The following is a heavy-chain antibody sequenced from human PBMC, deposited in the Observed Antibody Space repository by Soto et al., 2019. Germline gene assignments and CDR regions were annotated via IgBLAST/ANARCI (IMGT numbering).Heavy chain of an antibody. Sequence: GGSLRLSCAASGFTFSSHTMHWVRQAPGKGLEWVSSITTSSTYIFYADSLKGRFTISRDDAKNSLNLQMNSLTVEDTAVYYCATAPRAGVWFFQDWGQGTQVTVSS. CDR1: GFTFSSHT. D-gene: IGHD6-13*01. J-gene: IGHJ1*01. CDR3: ATAPRAGVWFFQD. CDR2: ITTSSTYI. V-gene: IGHV3-21*01.